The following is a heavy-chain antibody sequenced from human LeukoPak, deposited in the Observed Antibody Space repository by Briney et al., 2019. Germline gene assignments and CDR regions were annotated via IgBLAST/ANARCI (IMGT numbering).Heavy chain of an antibody. CDR1: GFTFSSYW. Sequence: PGGSLRLSCAASGFTFSSYWMSWVRQAPGKGLEWVANIKQDGSEKYYVDSVKGRFTISRDNAKNSLYLQMNSLRAEDTAVYYCARGGLIVVKEKAFDIWGQGTMVTVPS. V-gene: IGHV3-7*01. D-gene: IGHD3-22*01. CDR3: ARGGLIVVKEKAFDI. CDR2: IKQDGSEK. J-gene: IGHJ3*02.